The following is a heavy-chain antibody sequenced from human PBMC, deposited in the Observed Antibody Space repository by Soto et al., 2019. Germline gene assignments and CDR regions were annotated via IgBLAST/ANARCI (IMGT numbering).Heavy chain of an antibody. D-gene: IGHD4-17*01. Sequence: WGCLRMSCASSVFTFSSSSMHWVRQAPGKGLVLVLISNDDGRNTNYADSVKGRFTISRDNAKNTLYLQMNSLTAGDTAVYYFVRGLYGDHVGFDSWGKGTLVTGSS. J-gene: IGHJ4*02. V-gene: IGHV3-74*01. CDR3: VRGLYGDHVGFDS. CDR2: SNDDGRNT. CDR1: VFTFSSSS.